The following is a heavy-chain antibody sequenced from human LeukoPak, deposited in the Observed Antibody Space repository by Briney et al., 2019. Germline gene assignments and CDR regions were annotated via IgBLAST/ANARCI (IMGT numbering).Heavy chain of an antibody. Sequence: GGSLRLSCAASGFTFTNYWMTWVRQAPGKGLELVANIKEDGSEKYYVDSVKGRFSISRDNAKDSLYLQMNSLRVEDTAVYYCARGLVATRRGYQYYMDVWGKGTTVTVSS. J-gene: IGHJ6*03. CDR2: IKEDGSEK. D-gene: IGHD5-12*01. V-gene: IGHV3-7*01. CDR3: ARGLVATRRGYQYYMDV. CDR1: GFTFTNYW.